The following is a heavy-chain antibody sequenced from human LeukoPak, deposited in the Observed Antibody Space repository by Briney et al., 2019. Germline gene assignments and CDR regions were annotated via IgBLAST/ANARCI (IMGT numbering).Heavy chain of an antibody. V-gene: IGHV3-30*02. CDR1: GFTFSSYG. Sequence: GGSLRLSCAASGFTFSSYGMHWVRQAPGKGLEWVAFTRYDGNNKYYTDSVKGRFTVSRDNSKNTLYLQMNSLRTEDTAVYYCAKDGYSGYDGYYFDYWGQGTLVTVSS. CDR2: TRYDGNNK. CDR3: AKDGYSGYDGYYFDY. J-gene: IGHJ4*02. D-gene: IGHD5-12*01.